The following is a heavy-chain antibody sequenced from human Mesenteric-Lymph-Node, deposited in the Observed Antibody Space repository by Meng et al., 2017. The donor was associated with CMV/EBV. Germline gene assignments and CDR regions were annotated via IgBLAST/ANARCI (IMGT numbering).Heavy chain of an antibody. CDR2: IYYSGST. Sequence: SETLSLTCTVSGGSISSSSYYWGWIRQPPGKGLEWIGSIYYSGSTYSNPSLKSRVTISVDTSKNQFSLKLSSVTAADTAVYYCAGVGPYWREDFWGQGTLVTVSS. D-gene: IGHD1-1*01. CDR1: GGSISSSSYY. V-gene: IGHV4-39*07. J-gene: IGHJ4*02. CDR3: AGVGPYWREDF.